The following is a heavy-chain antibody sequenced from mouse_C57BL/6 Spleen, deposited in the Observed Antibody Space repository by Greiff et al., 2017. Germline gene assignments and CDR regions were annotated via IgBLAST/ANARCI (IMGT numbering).Heavy chain of an antibody. J-gene: IGHJ2*01. CDR3: ARSITTVVESDY. D-gene: IGHD1-1*01. CDR1: GYTFTSYW. V-gene: IGHV1-64*01. CDR2: IHPNSGST. Sequence: QVQLQQPGAELVKPGASVKLSCKASGYTFTSYWMHWVKQRPGQGLEWIGMIHPNSGSTNYNEKFKSKATLTVDKSSSTAYMQLSSLPSEDSAVYYCARSITTVVESDYWGQGTTLTVSS.